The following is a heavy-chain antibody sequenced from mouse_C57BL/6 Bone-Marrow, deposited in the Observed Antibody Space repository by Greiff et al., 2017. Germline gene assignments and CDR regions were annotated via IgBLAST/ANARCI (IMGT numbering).Heavy chain of an antibody. Sequence: QVQLQQSGAELARPGASVKLSCKASGYTFTSYGISWVKQRTGQGLEWIGEIYPRSGNTYYNDKFKGKATLTADKSSSTAYMELRSLTSEDSAVYFCARRGVYYGNLAWFAYWGQGTLVTVSA. CDR2: IYPRSGNT. V-gene: IGHV1-81*01. J-gene: IGHJ3*01. CDR3: ARRGVYYGNLAWFAY. D-gene: IGHD2-1*01. CDR1: GYTFTSYG.